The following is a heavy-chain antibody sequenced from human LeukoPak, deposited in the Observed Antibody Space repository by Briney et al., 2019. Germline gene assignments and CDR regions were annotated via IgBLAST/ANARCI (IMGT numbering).Heavy chain of an antibody. CDR2: IYYNGNT. Sequence: TETLSLTCSVSDGSINSYYWNWIRRPPGKGLEWIGYIYYNGNTNYSPSLKSRVTMSVDTSKNLFSLKLSSVTAADTAVYYCARPMQDVTDFDYWGQGTLVTVSS. D-gene: IGHD2/OR15-2a*01. CDR3: ARPMQDVTDFDY. CDR1: DGSINSYY. V-gene: IGHV4-59*08. J-gene: IGHJ4*02.